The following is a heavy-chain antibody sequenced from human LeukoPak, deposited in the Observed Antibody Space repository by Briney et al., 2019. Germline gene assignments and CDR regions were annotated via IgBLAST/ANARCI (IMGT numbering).Heavy chain of an antibody. V-gene: IGHV1-8*02. CDR2: MNPNSGNT. J-gene: IGHJ6*02. Sequence: ASVKVSCKASGGTFSSYAISWVRQATGQGLEWMGWMNPNSGNTGYAQRFQGRVTMTRNTSISTAYMELSSLRSEDTALYYCARGPVYYYDSSGYGQRYYYYYGMDVWGQGTTVTVSS. D-gene: IGHD3-22*01. CDR3: ARGPVYYYDSSGYGQRYYYYYGMDV. CDR1: GGTFSSYA.